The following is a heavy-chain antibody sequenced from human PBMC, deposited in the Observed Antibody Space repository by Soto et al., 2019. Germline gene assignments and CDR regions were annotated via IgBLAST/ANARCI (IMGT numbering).Heavy chain of an antibody. J-gene: IGHJ2*01. CDR2: ISYDGKQT. CDR1: GFTFRRHS. V-gene: IGHV3-30*03. Sequence: PGGSLRLSCTVSGFTFRRHSMHWVRQAPGKGLEWVAVISYDGKQTYYADSVKGRFTISKDKSKRTLFLQMNSLRVDDKAVYYCARDGWGSNWYFDLWGRGTLVTVSS. CDR3: ARDGWGSNWYFDL. D-gene: IGHD3-16*01.